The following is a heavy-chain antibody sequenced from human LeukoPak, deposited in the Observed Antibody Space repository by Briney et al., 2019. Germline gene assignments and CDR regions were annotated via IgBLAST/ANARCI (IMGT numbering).Heavy chain of an antibody. Sequence: PSETLSLTCAVYGGPFSGYYWSDFYWSWIRQSPGRGLEWIGEISHSGSSNCNPSLKSRVTISVDTSTSQFSLNLTSMTDADTAIYYCARASRDTAMGNYYFDHWGHGTPVTVSS. CDR1: GGPFSGYYWSDFY. CDR2: ISHSGSS. D-gene: IGHD5-18*01. J-gene: IGHJ4*01. V-gene: IGHV4-34*01. CDR3: ARASRDTAMGNYYFDH.